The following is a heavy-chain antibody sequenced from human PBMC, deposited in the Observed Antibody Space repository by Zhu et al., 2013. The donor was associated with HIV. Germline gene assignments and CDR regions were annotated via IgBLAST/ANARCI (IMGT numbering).Heavy chain of an antibody. J-gene: IGHJ4*02. CDR2: INHGGSS. CDR1: AGSFSGYY. CDR3: ARGIVGATKTRRRYDY. D-gene: IGHD1-26*01. Sequence: QVQLQQGAAGLWKPSETLSLTCDVSAGSFSGYYWTWIRQSPGGDVEWIAEINHGGSSNYNPSLKSRVIISVDTSKRQFSLSLTSVTAADTAVYYCARGIVGATKTRRRYDYWGQGTLVTVSS. V-gene: IGHV4-34*02.